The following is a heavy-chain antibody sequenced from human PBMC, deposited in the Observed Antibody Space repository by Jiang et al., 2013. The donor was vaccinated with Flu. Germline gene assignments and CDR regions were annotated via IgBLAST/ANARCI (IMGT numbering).Heavy chain of an antibody. CDR3: ARRAYCSGSTCYGMDV. D-gene: IGHD2-15*01. Sequence: SSGSTTYAQKFEGRVTMTRDTSTSTVYMELSSLRSEDTAVYYCARRAYCSGSTCYGMDVWGQGTTVTVSS. J-gene: IGHJ6*02. V-gene: IGHV1-46*01. CDR2: SSGST.